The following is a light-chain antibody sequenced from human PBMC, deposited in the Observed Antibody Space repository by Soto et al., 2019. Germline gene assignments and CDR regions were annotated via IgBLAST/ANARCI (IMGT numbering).Light chain of an antibody. CDR3: CSYAGSYV. CDR2: EVS. V-gene: IGLV2-23*02. Sequence: QSVLTQPASVSGSPGQSITISCTGTSSDVGSYNLVSWYQQHPGKAPKVMIYEVSKRPSGVSNRFSGSKSGNTASPTISGLQAEDEADYYCCSYAGSYVFGTGTKVTVL. CDR1: SSDVGSYNL. J-gene: IGLJ1*01.